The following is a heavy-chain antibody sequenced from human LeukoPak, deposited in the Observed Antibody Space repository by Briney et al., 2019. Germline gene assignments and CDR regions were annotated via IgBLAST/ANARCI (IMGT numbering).Heavy chain of an antibody. V-gene: IGHV3-74*01. CDR1: GFTFSSYW. CDR2: INSDGSST. Sequence: PGGSLRLSCAASGFTFSSYWMHWVRQAPGKGLVWVSRINSDGSSTSYADSVKGRFTISRDNSKNTLYLQMNSLRAEDTAVYYCAKTTPIAAAGVFDYWGQGTLVTVSS. D-gene: IGHD6-13*01. J-gene: IGHJ4*02. CDR3: AKTTPIAAAGVFDY.